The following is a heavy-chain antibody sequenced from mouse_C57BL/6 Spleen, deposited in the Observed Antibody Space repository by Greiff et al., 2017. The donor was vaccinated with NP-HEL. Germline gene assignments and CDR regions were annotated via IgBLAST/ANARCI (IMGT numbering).Heavy chain of an antibody. D-gene: IGHD2-2*01. CDR1: GYTFTDYE. CDR2: IDPETGGT. Sequence: QVQLQQSGAELVRPGASVTLSCKASGYTFTDYEMHWVKQTPVHGLEWIGAIDPETGGTAYNQKFKGKARLTADKSSSTAYMELRSLTSEDSAVYYCTRGGVTGFDYGGQGTTLTVSS. CDR3: TRGGVTGFDY. J-gene: IGHJ2*01. V-gene: IGHV1-15*01.